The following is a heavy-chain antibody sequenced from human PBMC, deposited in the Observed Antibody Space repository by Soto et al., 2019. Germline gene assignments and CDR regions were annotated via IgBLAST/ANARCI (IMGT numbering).Heavy chain of an antibody. CDR3: ARDSPPMDV. CDR2: ISAYNGNT. J-gene: IGHJ6*02. CDR1: GCTFTSYA. Sequence: ASVKVSCKASGCTFTSYAISWVRQAPGQGLEWMGWISAYNGNTNYSQKFQGRVTITRDTSASTAYMELSSLRSEDTAVYYCARDSPPMDVWGQGTTVTVSS. V-gene: IGHV1-18*01.